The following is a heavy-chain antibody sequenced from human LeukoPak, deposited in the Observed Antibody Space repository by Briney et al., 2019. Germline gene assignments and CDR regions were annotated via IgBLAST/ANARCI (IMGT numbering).Heavy chain of an antibody. CDR2: MHYTGAT. J-gene: IGHJ2*01. CDR3: ARGVTLYYYFDL. V-gene: IGHV4-34*01. Sequence: SETLSLTCAVYGGSLCGYYWSWFRQPPGKGLEWIGEMHYTGATNYSPSLKSRVTISAGTSKNQFSLKVNSVTAADTAVYYCARGVTLYYYFDLWGRGTLVTVSS. D-gene: IGHD4-23*01. CDR1: GGSLCGYY.